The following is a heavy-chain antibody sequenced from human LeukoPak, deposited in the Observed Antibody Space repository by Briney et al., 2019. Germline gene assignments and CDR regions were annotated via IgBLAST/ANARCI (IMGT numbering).Heavy chain of an antibody. Sequence: GSLRLSCATSGFPFSSYWMSWVRQAPGKGLEWVANINQDGSEKYYADSVKGRFTISRDNAENSLYLQINSLRADDTAVYYCARVEEGVAGIWYFDLWGRGTLVTVSS. CDR3: ARVEEGVAGIWYFDL. CDR1: GFPFSSYW. D-gene: IGHD6-19*01. CDR2: INQDGSEK. V-gene: IGHV3-7*01. J-gene: IGHJ2*01.